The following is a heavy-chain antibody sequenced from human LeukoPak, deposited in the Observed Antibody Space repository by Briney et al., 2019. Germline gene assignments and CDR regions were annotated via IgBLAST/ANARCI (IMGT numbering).Heavy chain of an antibody. D-gene: IGHD5-24*01. CDR1: GFTFSSYA. Sequence: PGGSLRLSCAASGFTFSSYAMSWVRQAPGKGLEWVSGISGSGGTTYYADSVKGRFTISRDNSKNTLYLQMNSLRAEDTAVYFCAKGGDGYNYYFDYWGQETLVTVSS. CDR3: AKGGDGYNYYFDY. J-gene: IGHJ4*02. V-gene: IGHV3-23*01. CDR2: ISGSGGTT.